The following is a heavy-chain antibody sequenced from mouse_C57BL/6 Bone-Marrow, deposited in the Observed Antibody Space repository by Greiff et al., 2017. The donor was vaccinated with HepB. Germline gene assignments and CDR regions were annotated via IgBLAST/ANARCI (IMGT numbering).Heavy chain of an antibody. D-gene: IGHD4-1*02. Sequence: QVHVKQSGAELARPGASVKLSCKASGYTFTSYGISWVKQRTGQGLEWIGEIYPRSGNTYYNEKFKGKATLTADKSSSTAYMELRSLTSEDSAVYFCATNCDGAYWGQGTLVTVSA. V-gene: IGHV1-81*01. CDR2: IYPRSGNT. CDR3: ATNCDGAY. CDR1: GYTFTSYG. J-gene: IGHJ3*01.